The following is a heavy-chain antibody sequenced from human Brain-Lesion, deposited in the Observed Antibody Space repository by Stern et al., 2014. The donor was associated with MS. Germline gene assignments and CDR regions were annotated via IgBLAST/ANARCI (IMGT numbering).Heavy chain of an antibody. CDR2: FDPEDGET. J-gene: IGHJ4*02. CDR1: GYTLTELS. D-gene: IGHD1-26*01. Sequence: VQLVESGAEVKKPGASVKVSCKVSGYTLTELSMHWVRQAPRKGLEWMGGFDPEDGETIYAQKFQGRVTMTEDTSTDTAYMELSSLRSEDTAMYSCATLSPGAGGYYYRHFDYWGQGTLVTVSS. CDR3: ATLSPGAGGYYYRHFDY. V-gene: IGHV1-24*01.